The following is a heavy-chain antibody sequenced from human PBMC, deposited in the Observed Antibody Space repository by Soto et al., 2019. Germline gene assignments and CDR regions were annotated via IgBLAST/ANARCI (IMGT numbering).Heavy chain of an antibody. V-gene: IGHV4-59*12. CDR1: GGSSSSYY. Sequence: SETLSLTCTVSGGSSSSYYWSWIRQPPGKGLEWIGYIYYSGSTNYNPSLKSRVTISVDTSKNQFSLKLSSVTAADTAVYYCARDIVATISWGQGTLVTVSS. CDR2: IYYSGST. J-gene: IGHJ5*02. CDR3: ARDIVATIS. D-gene: IGHD5-12*01.